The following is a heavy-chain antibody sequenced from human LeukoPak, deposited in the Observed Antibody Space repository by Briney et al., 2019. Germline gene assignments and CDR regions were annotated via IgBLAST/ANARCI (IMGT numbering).Heavy chain of an antibody. J-gene: IGHJ4*02. V-gene: IGHV1-2*02. CDR2: INPNSGGT. D-gene: IGHD3-10*01. Sequence: ASVKVSCKASGYTFTGYYIHWVRQAPGQGLEWMGWINPNSGGTNYAQKFQGRVTMTRDMSISTAYMELSRLRSDDTAVYYCARDGASDVLLWLGELPRWGQGTRATVSS. CDR1: GYTFTGYY. CDR3: ARDGASDVLLWLGELPR.